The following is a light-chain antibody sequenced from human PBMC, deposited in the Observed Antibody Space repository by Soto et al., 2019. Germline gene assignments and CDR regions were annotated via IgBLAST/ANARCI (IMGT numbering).Light chain of an antibody. Sequence: QSALTQPASVSGSPGQSITISCTGTSSDVGGYNYVSWYQQHPGKAPKLMIYDVSSRPSGGSNRFSGAKSGNTASLTISGLQTEDEADYYCSSYTSSSTPYVFGTGTKLTVL. V-gene: IGLV2-14*01. J-gene: IGLJ1*01. CDR3: SSYTSSSTPYV. CDR2: DVS. CDR1: SSDVGGYNY.